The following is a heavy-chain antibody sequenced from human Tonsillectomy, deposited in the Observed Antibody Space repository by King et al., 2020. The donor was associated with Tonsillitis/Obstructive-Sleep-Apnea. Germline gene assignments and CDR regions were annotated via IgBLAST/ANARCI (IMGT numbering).Heavy chain of an antibody. CDR3: ARDFERWQPSFHWFDP. D-gene: IGHD4-23*01. CDR2: ISYDGSNK. CDR1: GFTFSSYA. Sequence: VQLVESGGGVVQPGRSLRLSCAASGFTFSSYAMYWVRQAPGKGLEWVAVISYDGSNKYYADSVKGRFTISRDNSKNTLYLQMNRLRAEDTAVYYCARDFERWQPSFHWFDPWGQGTLVTVSS. V-gene: IGHV3-30*01. J-gene: IGHJ5*02.